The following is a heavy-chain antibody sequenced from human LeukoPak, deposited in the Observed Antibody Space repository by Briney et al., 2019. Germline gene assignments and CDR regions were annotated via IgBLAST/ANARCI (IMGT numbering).Heavy chain of an antibody. CDR1: GFTISSYE. Sequence: GGSLRLSCAASGFTISSYEMNWVRQAPGKGLEWVSYISSSGSTIYYADSMKGRFTNSRDNAKNSLYLQMNSLRAEDTAVYYCAELGITMIGGVWGKGTTVTISS. V-gene: IGHV3-48*03. CDR2: ISSSGSTI. D-gene: IGHD3-10*02. J-gene: IGHJ6*04. CDR3: AELGITMIGGV.